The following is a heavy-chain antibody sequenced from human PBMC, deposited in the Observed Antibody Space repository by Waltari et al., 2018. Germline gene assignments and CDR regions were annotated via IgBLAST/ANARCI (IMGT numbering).Heavy chain of an antibody. J-gene: IGHJ6*02. V-gene: IGHV3-30*04. CDR2: ISNDGSSI. CDR3: ARGDYGMDV. Sequence: QMQLVESGGGVVQTGGSLRLSCAASGLTFSGYNMYWVRQAPGKGLEWVTLISNDGSSIHYADSVKARFFISRDNSKNALYLQLNSLRTDDTAVYYCARGDYGMDVWGQGTTVTVSS. CDR1: GLTFSGYN.